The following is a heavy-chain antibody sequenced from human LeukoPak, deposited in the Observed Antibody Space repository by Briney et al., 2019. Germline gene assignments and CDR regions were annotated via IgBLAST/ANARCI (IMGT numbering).Heavy chain of an antibody. CDR2: IIPIFGTA. J-gene: IGHJ4*02. CDR1: GGTFSSYA. V-gene: IGHV1-69*05. D-gene: IGHD3-22*01. CDR3: ASHSSGYSDDY. Sequence: ASVKASCKASGGTFSSYAISWVRQAPGQGLEWMGRIIPIFGTANYAQKFQGRVTITTDESTSTAYMELSSLRSEDTAVYYCASHSSGYSDDYWGQGTLVTVSS.